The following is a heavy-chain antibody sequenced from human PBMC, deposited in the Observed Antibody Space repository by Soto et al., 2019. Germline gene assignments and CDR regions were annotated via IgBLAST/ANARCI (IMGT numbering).Heavy chain of an antibody. CDR3: ARGRDQPPVGLYFDS. J-gene: IGHJ4*02. D-gene: IGHD1-26*01. CDR1: GDAFANYI. CDR2: IIPMFGTP. Sequence: QVQLVQSGAEVKKPGSSVKVSCKASGDAFANYIFDWVRQAPGQGLEWMGGIIPMFGTPKYAQTFQNRVTISADVSTGTAYLELTSLRFDDTAVYYCARGRDQPPVGLYFDSWGEGTRVTVSS. V-gene: IGHV1-69*01.